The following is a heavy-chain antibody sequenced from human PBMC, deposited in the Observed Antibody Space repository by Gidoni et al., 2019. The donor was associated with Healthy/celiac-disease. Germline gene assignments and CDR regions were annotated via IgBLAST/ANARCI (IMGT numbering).Heavy chain of an antibody. CDR1: GFTFSDYY. J-gene: IGHJ3*02. Sequence: QVQLVESGGGLVKPGGSLRLACAASGFTFSDYYMSWIRQAPGKGLGWVSYIISSGSTIYSPDVLKGRFTISRDNAKNSLYLQMNSLRAEDTAVYYCARDSLYDFWSGYHGDAFDIWGQGTMVTVSS. CDR3: ARDSLYDFWSGYHGDAFDI. CDR2: IISSGSTI. V-gene: IGHV3-11*01. D-gene: IGHD3-3*01.